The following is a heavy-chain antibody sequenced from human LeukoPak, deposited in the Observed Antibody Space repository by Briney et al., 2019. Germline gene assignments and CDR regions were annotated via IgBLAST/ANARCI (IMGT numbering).Heavy chain of an antibody. CDR2: VWSDGTTK. V-gene: IGHV3-33*01. CDR3: TTDGLPFDY. J-gene: IGHJ4*02. Sequence: GALRLSCAASGFTFSNYGMHWVRQAPGKGLEWVAVVWSDGTTKNYADSVKGRFTISRDNSKNTLYMQMNSLRAEDTAVYYCTTDGLPFDYWGQGTLVTVSS. CDR1: GFTFSNYG.